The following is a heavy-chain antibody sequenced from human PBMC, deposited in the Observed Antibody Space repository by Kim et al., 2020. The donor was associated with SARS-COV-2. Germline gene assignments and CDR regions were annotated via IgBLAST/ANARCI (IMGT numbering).Heavy chain of an antibody. CDR2: ITKRSTSI. CDR3: VRDRMGGAFDM. D-gene: IGHD3-16*01. Sequence: GGSLRLSCVTSGVTFSTYDIHWGRQATGKGLDVLSFITKRSTSIYYADSVEGRLTISRDNAKNSLFLQMNSLRDEDTALYYCVRDRMGGAFDMWGQGTMVTVSA. J-gene: IGHJ3*02. CDR1: GVTFSTYD. V-gene: IGHV3-48*02.